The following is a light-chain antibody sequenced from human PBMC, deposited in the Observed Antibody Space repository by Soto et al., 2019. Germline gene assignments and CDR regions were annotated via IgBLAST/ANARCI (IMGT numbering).Light chain of an antibody. CDR1: QGVLYSSNNKNY. CDR2: WSS. V-gene: IGKV4-1*01. J-gene: IGKJ4*01. CDR3: QQYYNAPLS. Sequence: DIVMTQSPDSLAVSLGERATINCKSSQGVLYSSNNKNYLAWYQQKRGQPPKLLIYWSSTRESGVPYRFSVSVAGTHFPLNITSLQADDVVVYYCQQYYNAPLSFGGVTKVVIK.